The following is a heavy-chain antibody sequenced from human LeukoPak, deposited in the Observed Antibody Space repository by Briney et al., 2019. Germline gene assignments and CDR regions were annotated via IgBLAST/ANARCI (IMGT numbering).Heavy chain of an antibody. V-gene: IGHV3-21*01. D-gene: IGHD1-26*01. CDR2: ISSSSSYI. Sequence: TGGSLRLSCAASGFTFSSYAMSWVRQAPGKGLEWVSSISSSSSYIYYADSVKGRFTISRDNAKNSLYLQMNSLRAEDTAVYYCARGGFSSLEVGYWGQGTLVTVSS. CDR3: ARGGFSSLEVGY. CDR1: GFTFSSYA. J-gene: IGHJ4*02.